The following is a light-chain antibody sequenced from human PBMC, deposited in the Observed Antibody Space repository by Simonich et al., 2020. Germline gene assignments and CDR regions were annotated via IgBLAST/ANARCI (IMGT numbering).Light chain of an antibody. Sequence: QSALTQPASVSGSPGQSITISCTGTSSDVGGYNYVSWYQQHPGKAPKLMIYAGSKRPSGVSNRFSGAKSGNTASLTISGLQAEDEADYYCSSYTSSSTWVFGGGTKLTVL. CDR1: SSDVGGYNY. CDR3: SSYTSSSTWV. J-gene: IGLJ3*02. V-gene: IGLV2-14*01. CDR2: AGS.